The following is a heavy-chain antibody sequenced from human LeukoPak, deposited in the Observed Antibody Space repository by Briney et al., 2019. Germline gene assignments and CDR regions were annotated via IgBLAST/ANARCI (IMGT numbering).Heavy chain of an antibody. CDR1: GYTFTSND. V-gene: IGHV1-46*01. CDR2: INPSGGST. D-gene: IGHD4-17*01. CDR3: ARRSGVNDDYGDYVSFSTTQDYYGMDV. Sequence: ASVKVSCKASGYTFTSNDINWVRQAAGQGLEWMGIINPSGGSTSYAQKFQGRVTMTRDTSTSTVYMELSSLRSEDTAVYYCARRSGVNDDYGDYVSFSTTQDYYGMDVWGQGTTVTVSS. J-gene: IGHJ6*02.